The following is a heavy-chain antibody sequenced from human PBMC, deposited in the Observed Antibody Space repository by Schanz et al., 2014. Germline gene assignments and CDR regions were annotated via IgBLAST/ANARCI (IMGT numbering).Heavy chain of an antibody. Sequence: QVQLVESGGGLVKPGGSLRLSCAASGLTFSDYYMSWIRQAPGKGLEWVSYISSSSSYTNYADSVKGRFTISRDNAKNSLYLQMNSLRAEDTAVYYCAREVGLYDRGWFDPWGQGTLVTVSS. V-gene: IGHV3-11*05. J-gene: IGHJ5*02. D-gene: IGHD3-22*01. CDR1: GLTFSDYY. CDR2: ISSSSSYT. CDR3: AREVGLYDRGWFDP.